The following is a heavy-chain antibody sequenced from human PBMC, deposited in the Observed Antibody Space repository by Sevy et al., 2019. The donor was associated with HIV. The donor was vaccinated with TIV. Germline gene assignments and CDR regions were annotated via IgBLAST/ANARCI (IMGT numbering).Heavy chain of an antibody. J-gene: IGHJ4*02. CDR3: ARGGYYYDNAAYYAFDS. CDR2: IWSDGAYQ. D-gene: IGHD3-22*01. V-gene: IGHV3-33*01. CDR1: GFTFSNYA. Sequence: GGSLRLSCAAAGFTFSNYAMHWVRQAPGKGLEWVAIIWSDGAYQYHGDSVKGRFTISRDNSKNTLYLHMNNVRVEDTAVYYCARGGYYYDNAAYYAFDSWGQGTLVTVSS.